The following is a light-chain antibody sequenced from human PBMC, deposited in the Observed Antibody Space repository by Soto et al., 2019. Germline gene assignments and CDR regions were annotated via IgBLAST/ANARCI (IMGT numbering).Light chain of an antibody. Sequence: QSALTQPASVSGSPGQSITISCTGTSSDVGGYNYVSWYQQHPGKAPKLMIYDVSNRPSGVSIRFSGSKSGNTASLTISGLQAEDEADYYCSSYTSSSTRVFGTGTNFTVL. V-gene: IGLV2-14*01. J-gene: IGLJ1*01. CDR1: SSDVGGYNY. CDR2: DVS. CDR3: SSYTSSSTRV.